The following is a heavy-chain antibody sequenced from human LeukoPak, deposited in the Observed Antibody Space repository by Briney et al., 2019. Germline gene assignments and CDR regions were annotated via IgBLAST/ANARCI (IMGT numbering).Heavy chain of an antibody. CDR2: IRYDGSNK. V-gene: IGHV3-30*02. CDR1: GFTFSSYG. Sequence: GGSLRLSCAASGFTFSSYGMHWVRQAPGKGLEWVAFIRYDGSNKYYADSVKGRFTISRDNSKNTLYLQMNSLRAEDTAVYYCAREIYGSGTHPFDYWGQGTLVTVSS. D-gene: IGHD3-10*01. CDR3: AREIYGSGTHPFDY. J-gene: IGHJ4*02.